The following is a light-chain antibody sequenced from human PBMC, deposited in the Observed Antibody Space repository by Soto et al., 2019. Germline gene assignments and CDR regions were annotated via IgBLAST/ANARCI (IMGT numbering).Light chain of an antibody. J-gene: IGLJ2*01. CDR2: RNN. Sequence: QSVLTQPPSASGTPGQRVTISCSGSSSNIGSNYVYWYQQLPGTAPKLLIYRNNQRPSGVPDRVSGSKSGTSASLAISGLRSEDEAYYYCAAWDDSLVVFGGGTKLTVL. CDR1: SSNIGSNY. CDR3: AAWDDSLVV. V-gene: IGLV1-47*01.